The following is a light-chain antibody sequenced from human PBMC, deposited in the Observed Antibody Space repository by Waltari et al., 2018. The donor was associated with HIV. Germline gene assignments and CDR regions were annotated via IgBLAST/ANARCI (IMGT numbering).Light chain of an antibody. J-gene: IGLJ1*01. V-gene: IGLV3-25*03. CDR2: KDS. CDR1: ALPNQY. Sequence: SVSVSPGQTARITCSGDALPNQYAYWYQQKPGQAPVLVIYKDSERPSGIPERFSGSSSGTTVTLTISGVQAEDEADYFCQSADSSGTYLYVFGTGTKVTVL. CDR3: QSADSSGTYLYV.